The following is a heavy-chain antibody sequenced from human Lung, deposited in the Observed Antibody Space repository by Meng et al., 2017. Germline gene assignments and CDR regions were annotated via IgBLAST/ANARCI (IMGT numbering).Heavy chain of an antibody. D-gene: IGHD5/OR15-5a*01. J-gene: IGHJ4*02. CDR1: CGSFSGYF. V-gene: IGHV4-4*07. CDR3: ARGVGSLDF. CDR2: VYSSGSA. Sequence: QVQLEASGTGPVKPSEAPSHTCDVSCGSFSGYFWTWIRRPAGKGLDWIGRVYSSGSANYNPSLKSRVTMSVDRSKNQFSLQLTSVTAADTAVYYCARGVGSLDFWGQGALVTVSS.